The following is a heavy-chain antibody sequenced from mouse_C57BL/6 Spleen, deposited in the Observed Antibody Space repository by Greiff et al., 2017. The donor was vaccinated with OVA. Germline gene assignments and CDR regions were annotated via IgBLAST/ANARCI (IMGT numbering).Heavy chain of an antibody. CDR3: ARQYDYGGYCDV. V-gene: IGHV2-6-1*01. D-gene: IGHD2-4*01. J-gene: IGHJ1*03. CDR1: GFSLTSYG. CDR2: IWSDGST. Sequence: VNVVESGPGLVAPSQSLSITCTVSGFSLTSYGVHWVRQPPGKGLEWLVVIWSDGSTTYNSALKSRLSISKDNSKSQVFLKMNSLQTDDTAMYDCARQYDYGGYCDVWGTGTTVTVSS.